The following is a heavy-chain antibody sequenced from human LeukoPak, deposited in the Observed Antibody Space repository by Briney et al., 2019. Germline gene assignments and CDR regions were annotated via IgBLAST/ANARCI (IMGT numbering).Heavy chain of an antibody. CDR1: GGSISSSNW. V-gene: IGHV4-4*02. CDR3: ARDQYSGYQNYFDP. D-gene: IGHD5-12*01. CDR2: IYNGDT. Sequence: SETLSLTCAVSGGSISSSNWWSWVRQPPGKGLEWIGYIYNGDTNYNPSLKSRVTISVDTSKNQFSLNLSSVTAADTAVYYCARDQYSGYQNYFDPWGQGTLVTVSS. J-gene: IGHJ5*02.